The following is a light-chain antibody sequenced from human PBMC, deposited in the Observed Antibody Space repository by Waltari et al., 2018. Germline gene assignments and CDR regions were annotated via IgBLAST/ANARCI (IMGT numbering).Light chain of an antibody. Sequence: QSALTQPASVSGSPGQSITISCTGTSSDVGFYDFVSWFQQHPGKAPKVMIYKVNNRPAGVSTRFSGSTSANTAALAISGLQAEDEADYYCSSYTRRSYWVFGGGTQLTVL. CDR2: KVN. CDR1: SSDVGFYDF. V-gene: IGLV2-14*01. CDR3: SSYTRRSYWV. J-gene: IGLJ3*02.